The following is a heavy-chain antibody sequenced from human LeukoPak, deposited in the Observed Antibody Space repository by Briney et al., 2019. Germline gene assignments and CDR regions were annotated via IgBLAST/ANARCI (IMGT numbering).Heavy chain of an antibody. CDR1: GFSLSTSGVG. D-gene: IGHD4-17*01. CDR2: IYWDDDK. CDR3: AHRRTVTTPNDAFDI. Sequence: SGPTLVKSTQTLTLTCTFSGFSLSTSGVGVGWIRQPPGKALEWLALIYWDDDKRYSPSLKSRLTITKDTSKNQVVLTMTNMDPVDTATYYCAHRRTVTTPNDAFDIWGQGTMVTVSS. J-gene: IGHJ3*02. V-gene: IGHV2-5*02.